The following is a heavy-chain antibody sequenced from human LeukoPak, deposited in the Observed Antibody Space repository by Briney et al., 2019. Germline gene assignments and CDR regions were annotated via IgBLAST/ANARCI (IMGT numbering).Heavy chain of an antibody. D-gene: IGHD3-22*01. Sequence: PGGSLILSCAASGFTFSSYAMSWVRQAPGKGLEWVSSISGSGGSTYYADSVKGRFTISRDNSKDTVYLQMSSLRAEDTAIYYCAKACYYDRSGFYYCFDFWGQGTLVTVSS. CDR1: GFTFSSYA. CDR2: ISGSGGST. CDR3: AKACYYDRSGFYYCFDF. J-gene: IGHJ4*02. V-gene: IGHV3-23*01.